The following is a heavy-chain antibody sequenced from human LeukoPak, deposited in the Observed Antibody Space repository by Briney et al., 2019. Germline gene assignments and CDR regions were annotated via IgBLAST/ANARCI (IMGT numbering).Heavy chain of an antibody. CDR2: ISASGGST. J-gene: IGHJ3*01. CDR1: GFTFNSYA. Sequence: GGSLRLSCAASGFTFNSYAINWVRQAPGKGLEWVSAISASGGSTYYADSVKGRFTISRDNSKKTLYLQMNSLRAEDTAVYYCAKGKVNHDGALDAWGQGTLVTVSS. CDR3: AKGKVNHDGALDA. D-gene: IGHD2-21*01. V-gene: IGHV3-23*01.